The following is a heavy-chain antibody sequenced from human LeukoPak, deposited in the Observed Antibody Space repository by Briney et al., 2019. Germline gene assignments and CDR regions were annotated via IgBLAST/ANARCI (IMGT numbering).Heavy chain of an antibody. V-gene: IGHV3-30*03. D-gene: IGHD3-22*01. Sequence: PGGSLRLSCAASGFTFSSYSMNWVRQAPGKGLEWVAVISYDGSNKYYADSVKGRFTISRDNSKNTLYLQMNSLRAEDTAVYYCAREGVDSSGYDDAFDIWGQGTMVTVSS. CDR3: AREGVDSSGYDDAFDI. J-gene: IGHJ3*02. CDR1: GFTFSSYS. CDR2: ISYDGSNK.